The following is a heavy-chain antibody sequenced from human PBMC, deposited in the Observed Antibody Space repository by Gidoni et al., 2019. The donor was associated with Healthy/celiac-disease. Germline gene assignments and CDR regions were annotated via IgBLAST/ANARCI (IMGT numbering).Heavy chain of an antibody. D-gene: IGHD6-19*01. J-gene: IGHJ5*02. Sequence: QVQLVQSGAEVKKPGASVKVSCKASGYTFTGYYMHWVRQAPGQGLEWMGWINPNSGGTNYAQKFQGRVTMTRDTSISTAYMELSRLRSDDTAVYYCAREGIAVAGVSGWFDPWGQGTLVTVSS. CDR1: GYTFTGYY. V-gene: IGHV1-2*02. CDR2: INPNSGGT. CDR3: AREGIAVAGVSGWFDP.